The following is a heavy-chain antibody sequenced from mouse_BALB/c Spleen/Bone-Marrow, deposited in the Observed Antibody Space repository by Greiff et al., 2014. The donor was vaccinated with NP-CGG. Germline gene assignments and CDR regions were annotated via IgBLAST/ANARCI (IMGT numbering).Heavy chain of an antibody. Sequence: VQLQQSEAELARPGASVKMSCKASGYTFTSYTMHWVKQRPGQGLEWIGYINPSSGYTNYNQKFKDKATLTADKSSSTAYMQLSSLTSEDSAVYYCARYRYDWYFDVWGAGTTVTVSS. CDR1: GYTFTSYT. CDR3: ARYRYDWYFDV. J-gene: IGHJ1*01. V-gene: IGHV1-4*01. D-gene: IGHD2-14*01. CDR2: INPSSGYT.